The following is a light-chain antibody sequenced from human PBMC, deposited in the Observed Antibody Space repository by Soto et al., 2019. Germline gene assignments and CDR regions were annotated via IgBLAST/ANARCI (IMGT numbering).Light chain of an antibody. CDR3: QVWASTDEFFV. J-gene: IGLJ1*01. CDR2: DAS. V-gene: IGLV3-21*02. CDR1: KIGSKI. Sequence: SYDLTQPPSVSVAPGRTARITCGGDKIGSKIVHWYRQRPGQAPVAVVFDASDRPSGIPDRISASRSGDTATLTISRVDAGDEADYYCQVWASTDEFFVFGSGTKVTVL.